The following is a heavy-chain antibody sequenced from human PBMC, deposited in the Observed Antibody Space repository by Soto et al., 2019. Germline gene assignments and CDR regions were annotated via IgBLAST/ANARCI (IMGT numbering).Heavy chain of an antibody. CDR1: AFTLSSYG. D-gene: IGHD3-10*01. CDR3: ASPDYYGSGSYYLEY. CDR2: ISYDGGNK. V-gene: IGHV3-30-3*01. J-gene: IGHJ4*02. Sequence: QVQLVESGGGVVQPGRSLRLSCTASAFTLSSYGLHWVRQAPGKGLEWVAVISYDGGNKGYADSVKGLFTISRDNSKNTLYLQMNSLRPEDKAVYYCASPDYYGSGSYYLEYWGQGTLVTVSS.